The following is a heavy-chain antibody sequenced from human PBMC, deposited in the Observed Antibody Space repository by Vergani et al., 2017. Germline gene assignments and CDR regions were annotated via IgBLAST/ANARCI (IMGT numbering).Heavy chain of an antibody. CDR3: ARQFWVSQGVGAFET. CDR2: VFHSGSA. D-gene: IGHD3-16*01. J-gene: IGHJ3*02. Sequence: QVQLQESGPGLLKPSETLSLTCSVSGYSISRGYYWGWIRQPPGKGLEWIATVFHSGSAYYNPSLRRRVTISVETSKNQFSLRLTTLTAADTAVYYCARQFWVSQGVGAFETWGSGTEVSVSS. V-gene: IGHV4-38-2*02. CDR1: GYSISRGYY.